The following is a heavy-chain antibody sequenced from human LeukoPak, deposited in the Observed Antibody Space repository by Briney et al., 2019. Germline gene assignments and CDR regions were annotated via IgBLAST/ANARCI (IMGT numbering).Heavy chain of an antibody. Sequence: GGSLRLSCAASEFIFSGYWMNWVRQAPGKGLERVANIKQDGSEKQYVDSVRGRFTISRDNAKNSLYLQMNSLRVEDTAVYYCARDGFVGAADYWGQGTLVTVSS. CDR2: IKQDGSEK. CDR3: ARDGFVGAADY. V-gene: IGHV3-7*01. D-gene: IGHD6-13*01. J-gene: IGHJ4*02. CDR1: EFIFSGYW.